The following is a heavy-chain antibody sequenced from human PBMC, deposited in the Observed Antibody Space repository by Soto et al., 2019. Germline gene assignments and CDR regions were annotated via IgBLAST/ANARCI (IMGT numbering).Heavy chain of an antibody. J-gene: IGHJ6*02. V-gene: IGHV4-30-2*01. CDR1: GGSISSHGHA. Sequence: QLQLQESGSGLVKPSQNLSLTCAVFGGSISSHGHAWSWIRQPPGKALEWIGYIYYSGTAYYNPSLKSRVTIPADRSKNQFSLNLSSVTAADTAIYYCARATFGVDGSMDVWGQGATVTVSS. CDR2: IYYSGTA. D-gene: IGHD3-3*01. CDR3: ARATFGVDGSMDV.